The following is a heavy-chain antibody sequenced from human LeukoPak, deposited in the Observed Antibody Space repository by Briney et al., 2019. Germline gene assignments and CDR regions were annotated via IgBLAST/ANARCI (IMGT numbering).Heavy chain of an antibody. J-gene: IGHJ4*02. CDR3: ARDQADRPPAPTYNWNYLLDY. Sequence: ASVKVSCKTSGYTFTSYYMHWVRQAPGQGLEWMGIINPSGGSTSYAQKFQGRVTMTRDTSTSTVYMELSSLRSEDTAVYYCARDQADRPPAPTYNWNYLLDYWGQGTLVTVSS. CDR2: INPSGGST. CDR1: GYTFTSYY. V-gene: IGHV1-46*01. D-gene: IGHD1-7*01.